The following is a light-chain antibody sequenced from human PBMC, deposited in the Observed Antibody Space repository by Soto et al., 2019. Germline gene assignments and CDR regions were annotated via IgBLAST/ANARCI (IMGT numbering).Light chain of an antibody. CDR2: GAS. CDR3: QQYGSSPPLYT. J-gene: IGKJ2*01. Sequence: EIVLTQSPATLSLSPGERATLSCRASQSVSSSYLAWYQQKPGQAPRLLIYGASSRAIGIPDRFSGSGSGTDFTLTISRLEPEDFAVYYCQQYGSSPPLYTFGQGTKLEIK. CDR1: QSVSSSY. V-gene: IGKV3-20*01.